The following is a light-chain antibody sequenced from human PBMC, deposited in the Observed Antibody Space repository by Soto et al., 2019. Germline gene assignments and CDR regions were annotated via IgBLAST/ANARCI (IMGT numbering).Light chain of an antibody. J-gene: IGKJ2*01. CDR1: QNVGSN. CDR2: DSS. Sequence: EIVMTQSPATLSVSPGERATLSCRASQNVGSNLAWYQQKPGQAPRLLIYDSSTRATGFPARFSGSGSGTEFTLTISSLQSEDFAIYSCQQYHNRPYTFGQGTKVDIK. CDR3: QQYHNRPYT. V-gene: IGKV3-15*01.